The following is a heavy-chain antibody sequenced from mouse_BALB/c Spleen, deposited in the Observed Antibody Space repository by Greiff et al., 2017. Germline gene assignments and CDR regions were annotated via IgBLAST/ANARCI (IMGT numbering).Heavy chain of an antibody. CDR2: ISNGGGST. V-gene: IGHV5-12-2*01. CDR3: ARYDSYYYAMDY. CDR1: GFTFSSYT. J-gene: IGHJ4*01. Sequence: EVKLVESGGGLVQPGGSLKLSCAASGFTFSSYTMSWVRQTPEKRLEWVAYISNGGGSTYYPDTVKGRFIISRDNAKNTLYLQMSSLKSEDTAMYYCARYDSYYYAMDYWGQGTSVTVSS. D-gene: IGHD2-3*01.